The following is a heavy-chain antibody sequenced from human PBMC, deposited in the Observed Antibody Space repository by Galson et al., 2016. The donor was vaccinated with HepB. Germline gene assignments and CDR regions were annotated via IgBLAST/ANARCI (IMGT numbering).Heavy chain of an antibody. V-gene: IGHV4-39*01. D-gene: IGHD5-18*01. CDR3: ARRYSCGTFDY. CDR2: IYYSGST. J-gene: IGHJ4*02. CDR1: GGSISSSNYY. Sequence: ETLSLTCTVSGGSISSSNYYWGWIRQPPGKGLEWIGNIYYSGSTYNNPSLKSRVTISVDTSKNQFSLKLSSVTAADTAVYYCARRYSCGTFDYWGQGTLVTVSS.